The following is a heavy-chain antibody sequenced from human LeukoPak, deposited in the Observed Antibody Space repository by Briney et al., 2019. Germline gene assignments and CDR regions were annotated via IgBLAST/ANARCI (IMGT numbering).Heavy chain of an antibody. CDR3: ARDPVSDCSSTSCYGDY. Sequence: ASVKVSCKASGYTFTSYDINWVRQATGQGLEWMGWMNPNSGNTGYAQKFQGRVTMTRNTSISTAYMELSSLRSEDTAVYYCARDPVSDCSSTSCYGDYWGQGTLVTVSS. V-gene: IGHV1-8*01. CDR2: MNPNSGNT. J-gene: IGHJ4*02. CDR1: GYTFTSYD. D-gene: IGHD2-2*01.